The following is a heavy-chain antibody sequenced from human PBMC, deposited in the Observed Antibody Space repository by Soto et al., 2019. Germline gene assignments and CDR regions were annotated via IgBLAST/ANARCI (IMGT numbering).Heavy chain of an antibody. V-gene: IGHV4-59*12. Sequence: SETLSLTCSVSGGSISNFYWSWIRQPPGKGLEYIGYIYYSGSTYYNPSLKSRVTISVDTSKNQFSLKLSSVTAADTAVYYCAREPLYYYDSSGLTSLDYWGQGTLVTVSS. J-gene: IGHJ4*02. CDR1: GGSISNFY. CDR3: AREPLYYYDSSGLTSLDY. CDR2: IYYSGST. D-gene: IGHD3-22*01.